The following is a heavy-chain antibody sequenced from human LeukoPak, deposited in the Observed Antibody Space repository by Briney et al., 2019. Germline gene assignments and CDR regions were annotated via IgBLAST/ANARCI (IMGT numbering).Heavy chain of an antibody. J-gene: IGHJ5*02. D-gene: IGHD5-24*01. CDR1: GFTFTTYW. CDR2: IKQDGTEK. V-gene: IGHV3-7*01. Sequence: PGGSLRLSCAASGFTFTTYWMSWVRQAPGKGLEWVANIKQDGTEKYYVDSVKGRFTISRDNARNSLELQMNSLRVEDTAVYYCAKDPFNYNYQNWFDPWGQGTLVTVSS. CDR3: AKDPFNYNYQNWFDP.